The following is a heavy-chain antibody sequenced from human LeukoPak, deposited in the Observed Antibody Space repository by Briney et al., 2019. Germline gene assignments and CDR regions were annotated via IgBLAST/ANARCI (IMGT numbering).Heavy chain of an antibody. J-gene: IGHJ4*02. CDR1: GGSISSSSYY. V-gene: IGHV4-39*01. D-gene: IGHD1-26*01. Sequence: PSETLSLTCTVSGGSISSSSYYWGWIRQPPGKGLEWIGSIYYSGSTYYNPSLKSRVTISVDTSKNQFSLKLSSVTAADTAVYYCARSWGQTGSYSSWGQGTLVTVSS. CDR3: ARSWGQTGSYSS. CDR2: IYYSGST.